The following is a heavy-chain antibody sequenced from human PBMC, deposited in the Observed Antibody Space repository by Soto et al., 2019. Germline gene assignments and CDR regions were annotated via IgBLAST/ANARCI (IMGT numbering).Heavy chain of an antibody. V-gene: IGHV3-23*01. J-gene: IGHJ4*02. CDR1: RFTFSNFA. CDR3: AKVMYTWNDVAAFDS. Sequence: PGGSLRLSCEASRFTFSNFAMSWVRQAPGKGLEWISTIGVTAGSTNYTDSVRGRFTISSDNSKNTLYLEMNSLRAEDTALYYCAKVMYTWNDVAAFDSWGQGTLVTVSS. CDR2: IGVTAGST. D-gene: IGHD1-1*01.